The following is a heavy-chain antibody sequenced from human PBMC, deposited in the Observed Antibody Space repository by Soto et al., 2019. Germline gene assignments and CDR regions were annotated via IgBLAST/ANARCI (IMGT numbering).Heavy chain of an antibody. CDR3: ARDGRLDAFDI. CDR1: GFTFSSYG. CDR2: IWYDGSNK. J-gene: IGHJ3*02. V-gene: IGHV3-33*01. Sequence: GGSLRLSCAASGFTFSSYGMHWVRQAPGKGLEWVAVIWYDGSNKYYADSVKGRFTISRDNSKNTLYLQMNSLRAEDTAVYYCARDGRLDAFDIWGQGTMVTVSS.